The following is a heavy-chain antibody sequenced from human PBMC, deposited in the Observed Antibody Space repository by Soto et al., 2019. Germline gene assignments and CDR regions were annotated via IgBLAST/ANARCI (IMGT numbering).Heavy chain of an antibody. CDR1: GDSVSSTSTA. J-gene: IGHJ4*02. Sequence: PSQTLSLTCAISGDSVSSTSTAWSWIRQSPSRGLEWLGRTYYRSNWYSDYAVSVKSRITINPDTSKNQFSLQLKSVTPEDTAVYYCARGSYYSGWFWGRGTLVTVSS. CDR2: TYYRSNWYS. CDR3: ARGSYYSGWF. D-gene: IGHD6-19*01. V-gene: IGHV6-1*01.